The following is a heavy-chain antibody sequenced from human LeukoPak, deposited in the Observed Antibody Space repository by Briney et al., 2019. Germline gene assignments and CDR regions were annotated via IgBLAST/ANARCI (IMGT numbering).Heavy chain of an antibody. CDR3: ARAVPGSSWYFDY. CDR2: IYYSGST. J-gene: IGHJ4*02. Sequence: PSETLSLTCTVSGGSISGYYWSWIRQPPGKGLEWIGYIYYSGSTNYNPSLKSRVTISVDTSKNQFSLKLSSVTAADTAVYYCARAVPGSSWYFDYWGQGTLVTVSS. CDR1: GGSISGYY. D-gene: IGHD6-13*01. V-gene: IGHV4-59*08.